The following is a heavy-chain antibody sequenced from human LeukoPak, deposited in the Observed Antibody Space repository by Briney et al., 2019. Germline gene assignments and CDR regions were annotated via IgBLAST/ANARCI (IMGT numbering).Heavy chain of an antibody. CDR1: GFTFSSYA. D-gene: IGHD3-22*01. CDR2: ISGSGGST. CDR3: AKDSLDYYDSSGYAVGAFDI. Sequence: PGGSLRLSCAASGFTFSSYAMSWVRQAPGKGLEWVSAISGSGGSTYYADSVKGRFTSSRDNSKNTLYLQMNSLRAEDTAVYYCAKDSLDYYDSSGYAVGAFDIWGQGTMVTVSS. V-gene: IGHV3-23*01. J-gene: IGHJ3*02.